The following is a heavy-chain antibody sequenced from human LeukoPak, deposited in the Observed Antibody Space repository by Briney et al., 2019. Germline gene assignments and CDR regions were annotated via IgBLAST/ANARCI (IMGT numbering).Heavy chain of an antibody. CDR1: GVTFNTYS. J-gene: IGHJ4*02. CDR2: ISDSSRKI. V-gene: IGHV3-48*01. Sequence: QPGGSLRLSCAASGVTFNTYSMNWVRQAPGKGLEWISYISDSSRKIYYADSVKGRFTISRDNAKNSLYLQMNSLRAEDTAVYYCARGPYGDYIDAFDYWGQGTLVTVSS. D-gene: IGHD4-17*01. CDR3: ARGPYGDYIDAFDY.